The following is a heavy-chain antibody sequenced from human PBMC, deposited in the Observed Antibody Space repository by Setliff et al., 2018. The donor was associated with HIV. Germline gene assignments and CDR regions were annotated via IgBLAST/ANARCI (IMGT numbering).Heavy chain of an antibody. Sequence: SETLSLTCTVSGDSFNNYYCSWIRQLPGKGLEWIAYMSYSGGANYNPSLKSRVPISVDTSKGQFSLRLSSVTAADTAVYYCARSYYNFANGYYYYYYMDVWGKGTTVTVSS. CDR1: GDSFNNYY. D-gene: IGHD3-3*01. CDR2: MSYSGGA. J-gene: IGHJ6*03. CDR3: ARSYYNFANGYYYYYYMDV. V-gene: IGHV4-59*08.